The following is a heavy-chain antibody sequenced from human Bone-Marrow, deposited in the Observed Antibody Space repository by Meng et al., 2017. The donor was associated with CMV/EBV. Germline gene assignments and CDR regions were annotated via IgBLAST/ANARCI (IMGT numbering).Heavy chain of an antibody. Sequence: AAGFIFNTYSMSWVRQAPGKGLEWGSAITSGGAGTYYKDSVKGRFTVSRDNSKNTLYLQMDSLRADDTAVYYCVRRAADSTNRRFDFWGQGTLVTVSS. V-gene: IGHV3-23*01. CDR1: GFIFNTYS. CDR3: VRRAADSTNRRFDF. D-gene: IGHD6-13*01. J-gene: IGHJ4*02. CDR2: ITSGGAGT.